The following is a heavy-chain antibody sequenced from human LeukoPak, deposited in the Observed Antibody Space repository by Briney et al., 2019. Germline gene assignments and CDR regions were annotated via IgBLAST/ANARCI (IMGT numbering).Heavy chain of an antibody. CDR3: ARVVVHGHSDF. Sequence: PSETLSLTCTVSGGSISSYYWSWIRQPPKKGLEWIGYVHSSGITKYNPSLKSRVTISLDTSKNQFSLRMNSVTAADTAVYYCARVVVHGHSDFWGQGTLVTVSS. CDR1: GGSISSYY. CDR2: VHSSGIT. J-gene: IGHJ4*02. V-gene: IGHV4-59*08. D-gene: IGHD3-16*02.